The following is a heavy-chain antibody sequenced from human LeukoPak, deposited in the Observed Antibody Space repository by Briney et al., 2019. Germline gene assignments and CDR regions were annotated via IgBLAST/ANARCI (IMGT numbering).Heavy chain of an antibody. CDR2: IYYSGST. J-gene: IGHJ6*03. CDR3: ARGGAIAAAGLGALGAGRSYYYMDV. V-gene: IGHV4-59*01. CDR1: GGSISSYY. Sequence: SETLSLTCTVSGGSISSYYWSWIRQPPGKGLEWIRDIYYSGSTNYNPSLKCRVTISVDTSKNQFSLKMSSVTAADTAVYYCARGGAIAAAGLGALGAGRSYYYMDVWGKGTTVTVSS. D-gene: IGHD6-13*01.